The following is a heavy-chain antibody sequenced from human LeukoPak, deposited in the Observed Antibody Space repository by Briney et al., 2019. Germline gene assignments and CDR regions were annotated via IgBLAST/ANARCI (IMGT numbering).Heavy chain of an antibody. CDR2: VSNSGTT. CDR1: GGSISHYY. V-gene: IGHV4-59*08. CDR3: ARHHSSAYPFDY. Sequence: SETLSLTCTVSGGSISHYYWNWIRQSPGKGLEWIGYVSNSGTTNYRPSLRSRVTVSVDTSQNHVSLKLTSMTAADTGLYYCARHHSSAYPFDYWGQGTLVTVSS. J-gene: IGHJ4*02. D-gene: IGHD3-22*01.